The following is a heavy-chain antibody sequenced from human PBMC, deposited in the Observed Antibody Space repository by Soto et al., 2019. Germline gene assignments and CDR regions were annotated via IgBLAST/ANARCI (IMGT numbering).Heavy chain of an antibody. J-gene: IGHJ5*02. CDR2: IYYTGKT. Sequence: SEALSLTCSVSGDYIHVGGYYWTWIRQRPGKGLEWMGYIYYTGKTYYNPSLESRLTMSVDRSKNQFSLRLTSVTAADTAVYFCGRDLTSNANCIDPWGQGTLVTVS. V-gene: IGHV4-30-4*01. D-gene: IGHD2-2*01. CDR1: GDYIHVGGYY. CDR3: GRDLTSNANCIDP.